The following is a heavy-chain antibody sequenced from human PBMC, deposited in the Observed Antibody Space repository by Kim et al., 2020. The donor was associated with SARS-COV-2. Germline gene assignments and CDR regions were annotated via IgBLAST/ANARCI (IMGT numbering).Heavy chain of an antibody. CDR1: GFTFSSYA. CDR3: ARDGGGWFDP. CDR2: ISYDGSNK. J-gene: IGHJ5*02. V-gene: IGHV3-30*04. Sequence: GGFLRLSCAASGFTFSSYAMHWVRQAPGKGLEWVAVISYDGSNKYYADSVKGRFTISRDNSKNTLYLQMNSLRAEDTAVYYCARDGGGWFDPWGQGTLVT. D-gene: IGHD3-10*01.